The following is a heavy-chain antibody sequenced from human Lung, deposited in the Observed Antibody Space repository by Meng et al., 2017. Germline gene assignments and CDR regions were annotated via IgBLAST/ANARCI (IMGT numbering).Heavy chain of an antibody. V-gene: IGHV1-2*06. CDR3: ARDEDISAAGKLFSDY. J-gene: IGHJ4*02. CDR2: IDPNNDHT. D-gene: IGHD6-13*01. Sequence: VQLVQAGPGVQNPGASSHPSCKPSGYTLAAYWIHWLRQAPGQGLEWMGRIDPNNDHTQYAQNFQGRVTMTSDTSISTVYMELNGLRSDDTAVYYCARDEDISAAGKLFSDYWGQGTLVTVSS. CDR1: GYTLAAYW.